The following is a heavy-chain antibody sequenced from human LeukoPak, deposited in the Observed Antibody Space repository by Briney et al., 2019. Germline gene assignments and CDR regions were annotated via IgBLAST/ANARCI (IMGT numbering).Heavy chain of an antibody. CDR3: ARAPTYYDFWSGYYGNSNDAFDI. D-gene: IGHD3-3*01. Sequence: ASVKVSCKASGYTFTGYYLHWGRQAPGQGLEWMGCVNPNSGDTNYAQKFQGSVTMTRDTSISTVYMELSRLRSDDTAVYYCARAPTYYDFWSGYYGNSNDAFDIWGQGTMVTVSS. J-gene: IGHJ3*02. V-gene: IGHV1-2*02. CDR1: GYTFTGYY. CDR2: VNPNSGDT.